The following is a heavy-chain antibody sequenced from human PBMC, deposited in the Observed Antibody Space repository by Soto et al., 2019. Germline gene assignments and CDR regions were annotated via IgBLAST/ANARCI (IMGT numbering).Heavy chain of an antibody. CDR3: AKSMRPYYYYSSGGVGY. V-gene: IGHV3-30*18. D-gene: IGHD3-22*01. J-gene: IGHJ4*02. CDR1: GFTFSSYG. CDR2: ISYDGSNK. Sequence: QVQLVESGGGVVQPGRSLRLSCAASGFTFSSYGMHWVRQAPGKGLEWGAVISYDGSNKYYADSVKGRFTISRDNSKNTLYLQMNSLRAEDTAVYYCAKSMRPYYYYSSGGVGYWGQGTLVTVSS.